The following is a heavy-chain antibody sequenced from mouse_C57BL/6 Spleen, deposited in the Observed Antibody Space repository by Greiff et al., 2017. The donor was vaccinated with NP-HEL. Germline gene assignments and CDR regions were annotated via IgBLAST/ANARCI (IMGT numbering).Heavy chain of an antibody. D-gene: IGHD2-4*01. CDR1: GYAFSSSW. J-gene: IGHJ4*01. CDR2: IYPGDGDT. V-gene: IGHV1-82*01. CDR3: ARDDYEYYYAMDY. Sequence: VQLQQSGPELVKPGASVKISCKASGYAFSSSWMNWVKQRPGKGLEWIGRIYPGDGDTNYNGKFKGKATLTADKSSSTAYMQLSSLTSEDSAVYFCARDDYEYYYAMDYWGQGTSVTVSS.